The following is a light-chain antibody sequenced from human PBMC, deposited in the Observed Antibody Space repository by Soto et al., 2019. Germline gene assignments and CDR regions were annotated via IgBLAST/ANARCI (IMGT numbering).Light chain of an antibody. J-gene: IGLJ2*01. CDR3: SSYAGSNDVI. CDR2: EVS. CDR1: GSDVGGYKY. Sequence: QSAPTQPPSASGSPGQSVTISCTGTGSDVGGYKYVSWYQQHPGKAPKLMIYEVSKRPSGVPDRFSGSKSGNTASLTVSGLQAEDEADYYRSSYAGSNDVIFGGGTQLTVL. V-gene: IGLV2-8*01.